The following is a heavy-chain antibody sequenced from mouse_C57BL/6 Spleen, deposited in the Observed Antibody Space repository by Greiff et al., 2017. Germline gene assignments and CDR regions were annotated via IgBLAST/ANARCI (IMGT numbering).Heavy chain of an antibody. D-gene: IGHD2-3*01. V-gene: IGHV1-62-2*01. CDR3: ARHEVRRDGYYGGPWFAY. J-gene: IGHJ3*01. CDR1: GYTFTEYT. Sequence: QVQLQQSGAELVKPGASVKLSCKASGYTFTEYTIHWVKQRSGQGLEWIGWFYPGSGSLKYNEKFKDKATLTADKSSSTVYMELSRLTSEDSAVYFCARHEVRRDGYYGGPWFAYWGQGTLVTVSA. CDR2: FYPGSGSL.